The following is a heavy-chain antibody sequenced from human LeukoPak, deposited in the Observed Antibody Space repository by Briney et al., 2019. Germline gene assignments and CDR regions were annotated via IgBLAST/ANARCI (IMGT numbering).Heavy chain of an antibody. CDR2: VKQDGKEK. J-gene: IGHJ5*02. V-gene: IGHV3-7*01. Sequence: GGSLRLSCAASGFSFSSYGMSWVRQAPGKGLEWVASVKQDGKEKFYVGSVKGRFTISRDNAKRSLYLQMSGLRIEDTAVYYCTRVSKKFDDDAGAYRDSDLWGQGTLVAVS. CDR3: TRVSKKFDDDAGAYRDSDL. CDR1: GFSFSSYG. D-gene: IGHD3-16*01.